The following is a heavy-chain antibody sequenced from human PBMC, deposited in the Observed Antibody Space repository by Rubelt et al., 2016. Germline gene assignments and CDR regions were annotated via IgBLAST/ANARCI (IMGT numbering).Heavy chain of an antibody. CDR2: ISSTNGTL. D-gene: IGHD1/OR15-1a*01. CDR1: GFSFRSYS. J-gene: IGHJ6*02. CDR3: AREDPYQAPTKEDGMDV. V-gene: IGHV3-48*01. Sequence: EVRLVESGGGLVQPGGSLRLSCAASGFSFRSYSMNWVRQAPGKGLEWIAYISSTNGTLSYAASVKGRFTVARDNAINSMYLQMRSLRAEDTAIYYCAREDPYQAPTKEDGMDVWGPGTTVTVSS.